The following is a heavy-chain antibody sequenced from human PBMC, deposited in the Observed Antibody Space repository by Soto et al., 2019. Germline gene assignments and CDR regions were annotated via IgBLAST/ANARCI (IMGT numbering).Heavy chain of an antibody. V-gene: IGHV5-10-1*01. CDR3: ARHPPKNYDFWSGYSLYGMDV. CDR2: IDPSDSYT. D-gene: IGHD3-3*01. J-gene: IGHJ6*02. CDR1: GYSFTSYW. Sequence: PGESLKISCKGSGYSFTSYWISWVRQMPGKGLGWMGRIDPSDSYTNYSPSFQGHVTISADKSISTAYLQWSSLKASDTAMYYCARHPPKNYDFWSGYSLYGMDVWGQGTTVTVSS.